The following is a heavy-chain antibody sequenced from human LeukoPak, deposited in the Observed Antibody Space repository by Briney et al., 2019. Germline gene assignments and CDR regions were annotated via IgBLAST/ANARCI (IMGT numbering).Heavy chain of an antibody. V-gene: IGHV4-59*01. CDR3: ARGRTTVTKRELYNWFDP. CDR2: IYYSGST. CDR1: GGSISIYY. D-gene: IGHD4-17*01. Sequence: SETLSLTCTVSGGSISIYYWSWIRQPPGKGLEWIGYIYYSGSTNYNPSLKSRVTISVDTSKNQFSLKLSSVTAADTAVYYCARGRTTVTKRELYNWFDPWGQGTLVTVSS. J-gene: IGHJ5*02.